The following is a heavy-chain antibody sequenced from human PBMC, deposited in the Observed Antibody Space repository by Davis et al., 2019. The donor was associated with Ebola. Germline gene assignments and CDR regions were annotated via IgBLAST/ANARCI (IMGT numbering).Heavy chain of an antibody. J-gene: IGHJ6*02. Sequence: GGSLRLSCAASGFTFSSYAMHWVRQAPGKGLEWVAVISYDGSNKYYADSVKGRFTISRDNSKNTLYLQMNSLRAEDTAVYYCARDPDIVVVPAAMSLYYYYGMDVWGQGTTVTVSS. CDR3: ARDPDIVVVPAAMSLYYYYGMDV. D-gene: IGHD2-2*01. CDR1: GFTFSSYA. V-gene: IGHV3-30*04. CDR2: ISYDGSNK.